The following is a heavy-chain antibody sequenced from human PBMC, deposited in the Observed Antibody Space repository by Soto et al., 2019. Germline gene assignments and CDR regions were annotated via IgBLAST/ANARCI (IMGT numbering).Heavy chain of an antibody. CDR1: GFTFSSYA. J-gene: IGHJ3*02. Sequence: QVQLVESGGGVVQPGRSLRLSCAASGFTFSSYAMHWVRQAPGKGLEWVAVISYDGSNKYYADSVKGRFTISRDNSKNTLYLQMNSLRAEDTAVYYCAILISPPRYYESSGYQNDAFDIWGQGTMVTVSS. V-gene: IGHV3-30-3*01. D-gene: IGHD3-22*01. CDR3: AILISPPRYYESSGYQNDAFDI. CDR2: ISYDGSNK.